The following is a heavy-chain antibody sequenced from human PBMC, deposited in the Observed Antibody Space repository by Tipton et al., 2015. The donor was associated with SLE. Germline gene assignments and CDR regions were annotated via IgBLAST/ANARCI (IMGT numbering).Heavy chain of an antibody. CDR3: ARATYYYDSSGSMGWYFDL. CDR2: IYYSGST. D-gene: IGHD3-22*01. V-gene: IGHV4-59*11. Sequence: TLSLTCTVSGGSISSHYWSWIRQPPGKGLEWIGYIYYSGSTNYNPSLKSRVTISVDTSKNQFSLKLSSVTAADTVVYYCARATYYYDSSGSMGWYFDLWGRGTLVTVSS. J-gene: IGHJ2*01. CDR1: GGSISSHY.